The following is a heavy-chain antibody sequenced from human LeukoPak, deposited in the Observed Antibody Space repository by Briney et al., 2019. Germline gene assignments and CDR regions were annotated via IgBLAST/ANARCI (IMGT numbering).Heavy chain of an antibody. CDR2: IKQDGSEK. CDR3: ARDLTMIGFYGMDV. Sequence: GGSLRLSCAASGFTFSSYCMSWVRQAPGKGLEWVANIKQDGSEKYYVDSVKGRFTISRDNAKNSLYLQMNSLRAEDTAVYYCARDLTMIGFYGMDVWGQGTTVTVSS. J-gene: IGHJ6*02. CDR1: GFTFSSYC. D-gene: IGHD3-22*01. V-gene: IGHV3-7*01.